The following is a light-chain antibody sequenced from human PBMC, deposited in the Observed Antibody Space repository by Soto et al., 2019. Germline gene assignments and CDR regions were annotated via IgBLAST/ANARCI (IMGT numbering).Light chain of an antibody. V-gene: IGKV1-39*01. Sequence: DIQMTQSPLSLSASVGDRVSITCRASQTISSYLSWYQQKPGKAPKLLIHGVSSLQGGVPSRFSGSGSGTDFTLIISSLQPEDFATYYCQQSYSAPITFGQGTRLEIK. CDR1: QTISSY. CDR2: GVS. J-gene: IGKJ5*01. CDR3: QQSYSAPIT.